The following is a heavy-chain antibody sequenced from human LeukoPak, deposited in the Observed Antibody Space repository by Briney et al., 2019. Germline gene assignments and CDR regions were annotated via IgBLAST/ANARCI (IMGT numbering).Heavy chain of an antibody. V-gene: IGHV1-8*01. D-gene: IGHD1-1*01. Sequence: ASVKVSCKASGYTFTSYINWVRQATGQGLEWMGWMNPNSGNTGYAQKFQGRVTMTTDTSTSTAYMELRSLRSDDTAVYYCARDYLERPHNWFDPWGQGTLVTVSS. J-gene: IGHJ5*02. CDR2: MNPNSGNT. CDR1: GYTFTSY. CDR3: ARDYLERPHNWFDP.